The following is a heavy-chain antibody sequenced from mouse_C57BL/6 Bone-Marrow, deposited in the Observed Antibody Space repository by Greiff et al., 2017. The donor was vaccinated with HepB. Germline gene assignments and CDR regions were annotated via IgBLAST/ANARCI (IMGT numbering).Heavy chain of an antibody. Sequence: VQLKESGPGMVKPSQSLSLTCTVTGYSITSGYDWHWIRHFPGNKLEWMGYISYSGSTNYNPSLKSRISITHDTSKNHFFLKLNSVTTEDTATYYCARGKEAWFAYWGQGTLVTVSA. J-gene: IGHJ3*01. V-gene: IGHV3-1*01. CDR1: GYSITSGYD. CDR2: ISYSGST. CDR3: ARGKEAWFAY.